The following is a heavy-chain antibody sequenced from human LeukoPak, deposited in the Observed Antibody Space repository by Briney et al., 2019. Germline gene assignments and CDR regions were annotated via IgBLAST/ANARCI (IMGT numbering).Heavy chain of an antibody. V-gene: IGHV3-33*01. CDR3: TILAVASDFDY. Sequence: GGSLRLSCAVSGFPFSTYGMHWVRQAPGKGLEWVGIIWYDGSDEYYGDSVKGRFTISRDNSKNTLYLQMNSLRAEDTAVYYCTILAVASDFDYWGQGTLVTVSS. CDR1: GFPFSTYG. D-gene: IGHD6-19*01. CDR2: IWYDGSDE. J-gene: IGHJ4*02.